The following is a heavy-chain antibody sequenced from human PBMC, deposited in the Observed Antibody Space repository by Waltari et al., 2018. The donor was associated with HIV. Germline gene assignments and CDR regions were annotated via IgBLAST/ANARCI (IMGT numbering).Heavy chain of an antibody. V-gene: IGHV3-9*01. D-gene: IGHD6-25*01. Sequence: QLVEYGGALVQPGRSLRPSCGASGFRFGDYAMYWVRQPPGKGLEWVSGISRNGDSVAYAASVKGRFTMSRDNAKRSLYLEMISLKPEDTALYYCTKGRTAAAGFFACDTWGQGTRVIVSS. CDR1: GFRFGDYA. J-gene: IGHJ3*02. CDR2: ISRNGDSV. CDR3: TKGRTAAAGFFACDT.